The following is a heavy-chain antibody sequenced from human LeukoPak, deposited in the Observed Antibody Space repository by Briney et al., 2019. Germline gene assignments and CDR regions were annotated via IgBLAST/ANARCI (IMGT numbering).Heavy chain of an antibody. V-gene: IGHV3-7*01. CDR3: ARPGRGGYNWGYFDF. CDR1: GFTFSTYW. CDR2: IKQDGSEK. D-gene: IGHD5-24*01. Sequence: GGSLRLSCAASGFTFSTYWMSWVRQAPGKGLEWVANIKQDGSEKYYVDSVKGRFTISRDNAKNSLYLQMNSLRAEDTAVYYCARPGRGGYNWGYFDFWGQGTLVTVSS. J-gene: IGHJ4*02.